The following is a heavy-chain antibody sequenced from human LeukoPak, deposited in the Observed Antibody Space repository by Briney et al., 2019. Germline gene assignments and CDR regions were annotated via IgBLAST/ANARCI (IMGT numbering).Heavy chain of an antibody. J-gene: IGHJ4*01. V-gene: IGHV3-23*01. D-gene: IGHD4-17*01. CDR2: ISGSGGST. CDR3: AKGTGDYVRWYYFDY. CDR1: GFTFSSYA. Sequence: GGSLRLSCAASGFTFSSYAMSWVRQAPGKGLEWVSAISGSGGSTYYADSVKGRFTISRDNSKNTLYLQMNSLRAEDTAVYYCAKGTGDYVRWYYFDYWGQEPWSPSPQ.